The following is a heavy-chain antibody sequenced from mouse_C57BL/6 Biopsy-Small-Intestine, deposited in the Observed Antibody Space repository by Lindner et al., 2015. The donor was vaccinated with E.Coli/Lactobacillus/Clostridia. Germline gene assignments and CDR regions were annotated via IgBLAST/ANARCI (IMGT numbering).Heavy chain of an antibody. CDR3: ARNHYGNF. D-gene: IGHD2-1*01. V-gene: IGHV5-17*01. J-gene: IGHJ2*01. CDR1: GFTISDYG. Sequence: VQLQESGGGLVKPGGSLKLSCAPSGFTISDYGMHWVRQAPEKGLEWVAYISSGSITIYYADTVKGRFTISRDNAKNTLFLQMTSPRSEDTAMYYCARNHYGNFWGQGTTLTVSS. CDR2: ISSGSITI.